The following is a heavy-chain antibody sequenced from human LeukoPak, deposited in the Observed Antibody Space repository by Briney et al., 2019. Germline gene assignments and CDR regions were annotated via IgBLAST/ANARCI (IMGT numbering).Heavy chain of an antibody. CDR2: INPSGGST. Sequence: GASVKVSCKASGYTFTSYYMHVVRQAPGQGLEWMGIINPSGGSTSYAQKFQGRVTMTRDTSTSTVYMELSSLRSEDTAVYYCASHGTYGSGSYFNDLFLGYWGQGTLVTVSS. CDR1: GYTFTSYY. D-gene: IGHD3-10*01. CDR3: ASHGTYGSGSYFNDLFLGY. V-gene: IGHV1-46*01. J-gene: IGHJ4*02.